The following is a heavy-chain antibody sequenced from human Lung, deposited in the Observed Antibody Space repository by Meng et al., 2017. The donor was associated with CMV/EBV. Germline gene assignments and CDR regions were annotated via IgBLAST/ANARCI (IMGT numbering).Heavy chain of an antibody. CDR3: ARGSRSGELLTFQFAFDI. CDR2: IIPIFGTA. D-gene: IGHD2-15*01. Sequence: SVXVSXXASGGTFSSYAISWVRQAPGQGLEWMGGIIPIFGTANYAQKFQGRVTITTDESTSTAYMELSSLRSEDTAVYYCARGSRSGELLTFQFAFDIWGQGTXVNV. V-gene: IGHV1-69*05. CDR1: GGTFSSYA. J-gene: IGHJ3*02.